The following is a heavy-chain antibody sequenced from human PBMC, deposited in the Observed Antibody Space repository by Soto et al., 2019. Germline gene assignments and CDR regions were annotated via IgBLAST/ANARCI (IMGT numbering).Heavy chain of an antibody. V-gene: IGHV1-69*01. Sequence: QVQLVQSGAEVKKRGSSVKVSCKASGGTFSTYGLSWVRQAPGQGLEWMGGIIPIFGTTTYAQKFQGRVTITADESTRTTYMELSSLRSEDRAVYYCAREKWFGAAAEFAYWGQGTLLSVSS. D-gene: IGHD6-13*01. CDR2: IIPIFGTT. CDR1: GGTFSTYG. CDR3: AREKWFGAAAEFAY. J-gene: IGHJ4*02.